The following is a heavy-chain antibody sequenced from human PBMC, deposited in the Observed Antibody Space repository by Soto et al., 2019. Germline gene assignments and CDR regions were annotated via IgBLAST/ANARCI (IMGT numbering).Heavy chain of an antibody. J-gene: IGHJ4*02. Sequence: PSETLSLTCSVSGGSLSKYYWSWIRQPAGKGLEWIGRISTSGHVVSKVSLRSRLTMSVDMSNNHFSLKLTSVTAADTAVYYCARDNNDFWSLYPLAFDYWGQGAMVPVYS. V-gene: IGHV4-4*07. CDR1: GGSLSKYY. CDR3: ARDNNDFWSLYPLAFDY. D-gene: IGHD3-3*01. CDR2: ISTSGHV.